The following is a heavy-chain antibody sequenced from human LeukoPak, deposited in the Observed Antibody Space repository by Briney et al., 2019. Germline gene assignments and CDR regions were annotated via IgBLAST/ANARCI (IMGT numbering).Heavy chain of an antibody. J-gene: IGHJ4*02. V-gene: IGHV1-69*01. CDR1: GGTFSSSA. CDR2: IIPMFGTA. D-gene: IGHD3-9*01. Sequence: SVKVSCKASGGTFSSSAIGWVRQAPGQGLEWMGGIIPMFGTANYAQKFQGRVTITADESTSTAYMELSSLRPEDTAVYYCARWGRYNFDYWGRGTLVTVSS. CDR3: ARWGRYNFDY.